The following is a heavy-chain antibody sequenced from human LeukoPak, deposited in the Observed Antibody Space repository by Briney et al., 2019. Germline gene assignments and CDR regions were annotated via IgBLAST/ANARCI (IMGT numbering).Heavy chain of an antibody. D-gene: IGHD1-14*01. V-gene: IGHV3-23*01. CDR3: ARRGITARTFDY. Sequence: PGGSLRLSCAASGFTFSSYGMSWVRQAPGKGLEWVSAISGSGGSTYYADSVKGRFTISRDNSKNTLYLQMNSLRAEDTAVYYCARRGITARTFDYWGQGTLVTVSS. J-gene: IGHJ4*02. CDR2: ISGSGGST. CDR1: GFTFSSYG.